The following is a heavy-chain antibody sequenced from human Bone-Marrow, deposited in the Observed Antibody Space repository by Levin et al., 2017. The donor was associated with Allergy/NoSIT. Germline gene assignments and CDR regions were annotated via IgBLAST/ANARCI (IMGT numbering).Heavy chain of an antibody. CDR1: GFTFNSFS. V-gene: IGHV3-21*01. D-gene: IGHD6-13*01. J-gene: IGHJ4*02. CDR2: ISSTSTFI. CDR3: ARDGVAAAGSPFYFDY. Sequence: TGGSLRLSCAASGFTFNSFSMNWVRQAPGKGLEWVSYISSTSTFIYYADSVKGRFTVSRDNADDSLFLQMNSLRAEDTAVYYCARDGVAAAGSPFYFDYWGQGTLVTVSS.